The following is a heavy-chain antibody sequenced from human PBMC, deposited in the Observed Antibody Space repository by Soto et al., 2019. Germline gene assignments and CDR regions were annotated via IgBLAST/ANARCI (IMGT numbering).Heavy chain of an antibody. CDR1: GGTFGSYA. CDR2: IIPIPGTA. J-gene: IGHJ6*02. CDR3: ARSQGSSTSLEIYYYYYYGMDV. D-gene: IGHD2-2*01. V-gene: IGHV1-69*01. Sequence: QVQLVQSGAEVKKPGSSVKVSCKASGGTFGSYAISWVRQAPGQGLEWMGGIIPIPGTANYAQKFQGRVTIAADESTSTAYMALGSLRSEDTAVYYCARSQGSSTSLEIYYYYYYGMDVWGQGTTVTVSS.